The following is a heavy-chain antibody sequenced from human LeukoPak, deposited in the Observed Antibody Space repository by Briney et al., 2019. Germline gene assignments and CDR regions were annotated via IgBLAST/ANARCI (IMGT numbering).Heavy chain of an antibody. CDR2: INKDGSEK. CDR1: GLTFGNYW. CDR3: ARYQVAIDY. V-gene: IGHV3-7*03. D-gene: IGHD2-2*01. Sequence: PGGALRVSCAASGLTFGNYWMTWLRQAPGKGLEWVANINKDGSEKNYVDSVKGRFTIPRDNAKNTLYLQINSLRADDTAVYYCARYQVAIDYWGQGNLVTVSA. J-gene: IGHJ4*02.